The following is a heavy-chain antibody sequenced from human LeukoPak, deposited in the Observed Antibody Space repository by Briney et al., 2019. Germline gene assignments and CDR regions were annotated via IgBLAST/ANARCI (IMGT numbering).Heavy chain of an antibody. V-gene: IGHV3-74*01. Sequence: GGSLRLSCAASGFTFRTSWMRWVRQAPGKGLVWVSYINRDGGITSYADSVKGRFTISRDNVKNTLFLQMNSLRAEDTAVYYCATDGSYSTDCRGQGTLVTVSS. CDR1: GFTFRTSW. CDR3: ATDGSYSTDC. CDR2: INRDGGIT. J-gene: IGHJ4*02. D-gene: IGHD2-15*01.